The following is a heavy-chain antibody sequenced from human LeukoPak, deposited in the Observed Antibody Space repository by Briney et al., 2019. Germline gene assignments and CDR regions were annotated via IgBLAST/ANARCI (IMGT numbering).Heavy chain of an antibody. J-gene: IGHJ4*02. Sequence: SETLSLTCTVSGGSISSSSYYWSWIRQPPGKGLEWIGEINHSGSTNYNPSLKSRVTISVDTSKNQFSLKLSSVTAADTAVYYCARAPGAGRKLTVRAWSTRRGFFDYWGQGTLVTVSS. CDR3: ARAPGAGRKLTVRAWSTRRGFFDY. CDR1: GGSISSSSYY. D-gene: IGHD3-10*01. V-gene: IGHV4-39*07. CDR2: INHSGST.